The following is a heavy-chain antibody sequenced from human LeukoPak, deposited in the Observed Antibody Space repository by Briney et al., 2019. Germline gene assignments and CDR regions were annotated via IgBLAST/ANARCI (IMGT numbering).Heavy chain of an antibody. CDR1: GFTFSSSA. CDR3: AKERRRVDTSMIRSYFFDS. Sequence: GGSLRLSCAASGFTFSSSAMSWVRQTPSKGLEWLSSITGDGVTTYYADSVKGRFTISRDNSTNILFLQMYSLRAEDSASYFCAKERRRVDTSMIRSYFFDSWGQGTPVTVSS. V-gene: IGHV3-23*01. CDR2: ITGDGVTT. D-gene: IGHD3-16*01. J-gene: IGHJ4*02.